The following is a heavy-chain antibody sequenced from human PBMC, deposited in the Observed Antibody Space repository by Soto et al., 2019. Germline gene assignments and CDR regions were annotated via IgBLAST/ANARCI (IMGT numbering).Heavy chain of an antibody. CDR1: GDSVSSNSAA. Sequence: PSQTLSLTCAISGDSVSSNSAAWNWIRQSPSRGLEWLGRTYYRSKWYNDYAVSVKSRITINPDTPKNQFSLQLNSVTPEDTAVYYCARASSIAARLLVYNWFDPWGQGTLVTGLL. CDR2: TYYRSKWYN. D-gene: IGHD6-6*01. CDR3: ARASSIAARLLVYNWFDP. V-gene: IGHV6-1*01. J-gene: IGHJ5*02.